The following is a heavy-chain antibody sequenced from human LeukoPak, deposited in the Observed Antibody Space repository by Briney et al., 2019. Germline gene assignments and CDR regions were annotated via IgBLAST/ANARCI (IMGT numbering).Heavy chain of an antibody. V-gene: IGHV3-23*01. Sequence: GGSLRLSCAASGFTFSSYALSWVRQAPGKGLEWVSGITDSGTGTYYADSVKGRFTISRDNSKNTVYLQMSSLRAEDTAVYYCAKLIAAVGTAYWGQGTLLTVSS. CDR1: GFTFSSYA. D-gene: IGHD6-13*01. CDR3: AKLIAAVGTAY. CDR2: ITDSGTGT. J-gene: IGHJ4*02.